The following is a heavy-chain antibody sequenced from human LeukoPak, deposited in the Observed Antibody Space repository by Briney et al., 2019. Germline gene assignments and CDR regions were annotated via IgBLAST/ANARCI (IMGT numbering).Heavy chain of an antibody. D-gene: IGHD6-13*01. J-gene: IGHJ6*02. Sequence: GRSLRLSCAASGFTFSSYGMHWVRQAPGKGLELVAVISYDGSNKYYADSVKGRFTISRDNSKNTLYLQMNSLRAEDTAVYYCAKDLAAGTSYYYYYGMDVWGQGTTVTVSS. CDR3: AKDLAAGTSYYYYYGMDV. CDR2: ISYDGSNK. CDR1: GFTFSSYG. V-gene: IGHV3-30*18.